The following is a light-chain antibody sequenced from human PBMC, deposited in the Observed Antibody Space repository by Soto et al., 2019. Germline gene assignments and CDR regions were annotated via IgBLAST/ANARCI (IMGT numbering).Light chain of an antibody. CDR3: QQYNSYST. J-gene: IGKJ2*01. Sequence: DIQMTQSPSTLSASVGDRITITCRASQSISNLLAWYQQKPGKAPKLLIYKASTLESGVPSRFSGSGSGTEFTLTISGLQPDDFATYYCQQYNSYSTFGQWTKLEMK. V-gene: IGKV1-5*03. CDR2: KAS. CDR1: QSISNL.